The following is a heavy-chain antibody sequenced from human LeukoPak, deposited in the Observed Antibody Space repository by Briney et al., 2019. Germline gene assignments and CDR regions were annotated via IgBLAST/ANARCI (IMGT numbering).Heavy chain of an antibody. CDR3: ASSYGSNKNPFDY. CDR2: ISSNGDST. CDR1: GFTFSSYG. J-gene: IGHJ4*02. Sequence: GGSLRLPCAASGFTFSSYGMHWVRQAPGKGLEYVSAISSNGDSTYYANSVGGRFTISRDNSKNTLYLQMGSLRAEDTAVYYCASSYGSNKNPFDYWGQGTLVTVSS. V-gene: IGHV3-64*01. D-gene: IGHD4-23*01.